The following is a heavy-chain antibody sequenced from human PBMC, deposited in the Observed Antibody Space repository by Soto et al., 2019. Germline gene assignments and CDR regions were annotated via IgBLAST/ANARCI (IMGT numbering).Heavy chain of an antibody. CDR2: INAGNGNT. Sequence: DSVKVSCQASGYTFTVYAMHWVRQAPGPRLAWMGWINAGNGNTKYSQKFQGRVTITRDTSASTAYMELSSLRSEDTAVYYCARDFITMVRGVIITNWLKTWG. D-gene: IGHD3-10*01. CDR1: GYTFTVYA. J-gene: IGHJ6*03. V-gene: IGHV1-3*01. CDR3: ARDFITMVRGVIITNWLKT.